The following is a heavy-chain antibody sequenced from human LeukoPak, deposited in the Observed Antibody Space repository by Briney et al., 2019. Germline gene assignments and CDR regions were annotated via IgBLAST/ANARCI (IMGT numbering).Heavy chain of an antibody. CDR2: INPNSGGT. V-gene: IGHV1-2*02. D-gene: IGHD3-10*01. J-gene: IGHJ4*02. CDR3: AVIMVRGANQDY. CDR1: GYTFTGYY. Sequence: GASVKVSCKASGYTFTGYYMHWVRQAPGQGREWMGWINPNSGGTNYAQKFQGRVTMTRDTSISTAYMELSRLRSADTAVYYCAVIMVRGANQDYWGQGTLVTVSS.